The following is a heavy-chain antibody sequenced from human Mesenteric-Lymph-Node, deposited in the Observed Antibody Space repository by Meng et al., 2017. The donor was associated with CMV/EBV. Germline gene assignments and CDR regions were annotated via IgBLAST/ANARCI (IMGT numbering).Heavy chain of an antibody. J-gene: IGHJ3*02. D-gene: IGHD3-10*01. V-gene: IGHV3-30*02. CDR1: GFMFNTYA. Sequence: GESLKISCAASGFMFNTYALHWVRQAPGKGLEWVAFMRFDGTNKYYADSVKGRFTISRDNSKNTLYLQMNSLRAEDTAVYYCAKDSYGSGSYYSMGDAFDIWGQGTMVTVSS. CDR2: MRFDGTNK. CDR3: AKDSYGSGSYYSMGDAFDI.